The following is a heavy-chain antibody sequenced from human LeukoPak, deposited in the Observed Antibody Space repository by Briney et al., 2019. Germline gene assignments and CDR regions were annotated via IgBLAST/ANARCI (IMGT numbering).Heavy chain of an antibody. CDR3: ARGRDSSGWYDY. CDR2: INHSGST. CDR1: GGSFSGYY. V-gene: IGHV4-34*01. D-gene: IGHD6-19*01. J-gene: IGHJ4*02. Sequence: SETLSLTCAVYGGSFSGYYWSWIRQPPGKGLEWIGEINHSGSTNYNPSLKSRVTISVDTSKNQFSLKLSSVTAADTAVYYCARGRDSSGWYDYWGQGTLVTVSS.